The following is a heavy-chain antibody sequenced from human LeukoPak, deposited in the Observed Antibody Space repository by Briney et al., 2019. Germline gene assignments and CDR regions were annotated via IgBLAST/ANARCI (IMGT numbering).Heavy chain of an antibody. Sequence: GGSLQISFKGVGCGFYSYWIGWGRRMPGKGGGGMGMIYPGESDNRYSPSSQGQVTISADKSISTAYLQWSSLKASDTAMYYCALGRGDYWGQGTLVTVSS. J-gene: IGHJ4*02. D-gene: IGHD1-26*01. CDR2: IYPGESDN. CDR1: GCGFYSYW. V-gene: IGHV5-51*01. CDR3: ALGRGDY.